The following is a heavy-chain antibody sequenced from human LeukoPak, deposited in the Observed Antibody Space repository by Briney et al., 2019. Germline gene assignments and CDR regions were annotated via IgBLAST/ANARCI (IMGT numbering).Heavy chain of an antibody. CDR3: ARDLSGLWQQFDY. V-gene: IGHV3-21*01. J-gene: IGHJ4*02. D-gene: IGHD5-24*01. Sequence: PGGSLRLSCAASGLTFSDYSMAWVRQAPGKGLEWVSSITSGGTYIYYADSVKGRFTISRDNAKNSLYPQMNSLRAEDTAVYYCARDLSGLWQQFDYWGQGTLVTVS. CDR2: ITSGGTYI. CDR1: GLTFSDYS.